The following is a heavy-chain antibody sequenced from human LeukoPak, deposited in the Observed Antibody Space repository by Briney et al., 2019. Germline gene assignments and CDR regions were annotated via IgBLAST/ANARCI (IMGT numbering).Heavy chain of an antibody. D-gene: IGHD1-26*01. CDR2: ISYDGSNK. V-gene: IGHV3-30-3*01. CDR3: ARGASGSLWTFDI. Sequence: HPGGSLRLSCAASGFTFDDYAMHWVRQAPGKGLEWVAVISYDGSNKYYADSVKGRFTISRDNAKNSLYLQMNSLRAEDTAVYYCARGASGSLWTFDIWGQGTMVTVSS. CDR1: GFTFDDYA. J-gene: IGHJ3*02.